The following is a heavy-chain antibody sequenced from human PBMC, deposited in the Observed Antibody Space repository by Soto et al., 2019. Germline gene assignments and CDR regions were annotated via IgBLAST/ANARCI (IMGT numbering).Heavy chain of an antibody. CDR2: IHWNDDK. Sequence: SGPTLVNPTQTLTLTCSFSGFSLSAYGVRVIWFRQPPGETLERLALIHWNDDKRYSPYLKSRLTITKDTSKNQVVLTLTNLDPLDTGTYFCAHTKDSSGFLTSWGQGILVTVSS. D-gene: IGHD3-22*01. CDR1: GFSLSAYGVR. CDR3: AHTKDSSGFLTS. V-gene: IGHV2-5*01. J-gene: IGHJ5*02.